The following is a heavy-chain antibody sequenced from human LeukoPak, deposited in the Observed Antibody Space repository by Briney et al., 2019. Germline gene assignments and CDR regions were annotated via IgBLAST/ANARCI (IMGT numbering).Heavy chain of an antibody. CDR1: GFTPCSYW. Sequence: GGSLRLSCAASGFTPCSYWMSWVRPAPGRGVGGGANIKEDGSEKNYVDSVKGRFTNARDNAKNSLYLQMNNLRAEDTALYHCATAVAAGWFDPWGQGTLVTVSS. J-gene: IGHJ5*02. CDR2: IKEDGSEK. D-gene: IGHD6-13*01. CDR3: ATAVAAGWFDP. V-gene: IGHV3-7*01.